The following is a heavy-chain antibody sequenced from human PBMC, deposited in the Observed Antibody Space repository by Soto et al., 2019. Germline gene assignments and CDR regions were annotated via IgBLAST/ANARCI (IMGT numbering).Heavy chain of an antibody. D-gene: IGHD1-26*01. J-gene: IGHJ6*02. CDR3: ARDQERILSGSYYGGYGMDV. Sequence: ASVKVSCKASGYTSTGYYIHWVRQAPGQGLEWMGWINPNSGGTNYAQKFQGRVTMTRDTSISTAYMELSRLRSDDTAVYYCARDQERILSGSYYGGYGMDVWGQGTTVTVSS. CDR2: INPNSGGT. V-gene: IGHV1-2*02. CDR1: GYTSTGYY.